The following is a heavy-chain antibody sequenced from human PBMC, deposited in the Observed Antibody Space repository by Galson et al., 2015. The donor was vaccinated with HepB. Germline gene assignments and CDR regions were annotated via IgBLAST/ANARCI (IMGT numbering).Heavy chain of an antibody. D-gene: IGHD5-18*01. CDR3: ARVRDTAMVYGMDV. Sequence: CAISGDSVSSNSAAWNWIRQSPSRGLEWLGRTYYRSKWYNDYAVSVKSRITINPDTSKNQFSLQLNSVTPEDTAVYYCARVRDTAMVYGMDVWGQGTTVTVSS. V-gene: IGHV6-1*01. CDR1: GDSVSSNSAA. CDR2: TYYRSKWYN. J-gene: IGHJ6*02.